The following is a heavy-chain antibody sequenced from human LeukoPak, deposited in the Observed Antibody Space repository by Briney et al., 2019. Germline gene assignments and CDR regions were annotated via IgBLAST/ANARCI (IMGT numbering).Heavy chain of an antibody. CDR2: ISSDGSNK. CDR1: GFTFSTYA. V-gene: IGHV3-30*03. J-gene: IGHJ4*02. Sequence: GGSLRLSCAASGFTFSTYAIHWVRQAPGKGLEWVTFISSDGSNKYYADSVRGRFTISRDNAKNSLYLQMISLRAEDTAVYYCASSPRASRYGYWGQGTLVTVSS. D-gene: IGHD1-1*01. CDR3: ASSPRASRYGY.